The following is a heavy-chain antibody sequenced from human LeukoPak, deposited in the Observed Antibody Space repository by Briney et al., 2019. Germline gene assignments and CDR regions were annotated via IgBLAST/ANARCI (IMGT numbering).Heavy chain of an antibody. CDR2: ISSSSSYI. CDR1: GFTFSSYS. J-gene: IGHJ4*02. D-gene: IGHD6-19*01. Sequence: GGSLRLSCAAPGFTFSSYSMNWVRQAPGKGLEWVSSISSSSSYIYYADSVKGRFTISRDNAKNSLYLQMNSLRAEDTAVYYCARESSGWYNYWGQGTLVTVSS. CDR3: ARESSGWYNY. V-gene: IGHV3-21*01.